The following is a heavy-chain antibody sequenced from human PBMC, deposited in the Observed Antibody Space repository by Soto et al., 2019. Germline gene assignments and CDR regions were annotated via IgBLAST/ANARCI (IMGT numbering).Heavy chain of an antibody. CDR3: ARDGYYYDSSGLLFDS. J-gene: IGHJ4*02. CDR2: ISSSSSTI. CDR1: GFTFSSYS. D-gene: IGHD3-22*01. Sequence: EVQLVESGGGLVQPGGSLRLSCAASGFTFSSYSMNWVRQAPGKGLEWVSYISSSSSTIYYADSVKGRFTISRDNAKNSLYLQMNSLRDEDTAVYYCARDGYYYDSSGLLFDSWGQGTLVTVSS. V-gene: IGHV3-48*02.